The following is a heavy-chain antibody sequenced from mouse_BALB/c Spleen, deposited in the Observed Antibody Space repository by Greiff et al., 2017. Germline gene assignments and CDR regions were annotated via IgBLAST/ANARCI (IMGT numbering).Heavy chain of an antibody. CDR2: ISSGCSTI. CDR1: GFTFSSFG. D-gene: IGHD1-1*01. Sequence: EVKLMESGGGLVQPGGSRKLSCAASGFTFSSFGMHWVRQAPEKGLEWVAYISSGCSTIYYADTVKGRFTISRDNPKNTLFLQMTSLRSEDTAMYYCERGEGYYGYFEYWGQGTTVTGSA. V-gene: IGHV5-17*02. J-gene: IGHJ2*01. CDR3: ERGEGYYGYFEY.